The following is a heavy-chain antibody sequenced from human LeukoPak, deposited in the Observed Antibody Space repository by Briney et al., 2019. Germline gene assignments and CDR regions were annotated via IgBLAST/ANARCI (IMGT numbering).Heavy chain of an antibody. V-gene: IGHV3-33*08. D-gene: IGHD1-26*01. Sequence: GGSLRLSCAASGFTFSSYAMSWVRQAPGKGLEWVAVIWYDGSNKYYADSVKGRFTISRDNSKNTLYLQMNSLRAEDTAVYYCARGELGDYWGQGTLVTVSS. CDR1: GFTFSSYA. CDR3: ARGELGDY. CDR2: IWYDGSNK. J-gene: IGHJ4*02.